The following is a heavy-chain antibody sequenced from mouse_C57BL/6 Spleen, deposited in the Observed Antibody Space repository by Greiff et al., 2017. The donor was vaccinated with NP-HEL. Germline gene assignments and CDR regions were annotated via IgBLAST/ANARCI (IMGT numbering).Heavy chain of an antibody. J-gene: IGHJ1*03. V-gene: IGHV3-6*01. CDR2: ISYDGSN. D-gene: IGHD1-1*01. CDR3: ARETTVVAPWYFDV. CDR1: GYSITSGYY. Sequence: EVKLMESGPGLVKPSQSLSLTCSVTGYSITSGYYWNWIRQFPGNKLEWMGYISYDGSNNYNPSLKNRISITRDTSKNQFFLKLNSVTTEDTATYYCARETTVVAPWYFDVWGTGTTVTVSS.